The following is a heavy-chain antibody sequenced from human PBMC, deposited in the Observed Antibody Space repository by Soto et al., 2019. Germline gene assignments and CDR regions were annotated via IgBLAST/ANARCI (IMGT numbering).Heavy chain of an antibody. CDR3: AKDGAAGTGSHYHGLDV. Sequence: GGSLRLACAASGFTFSSYAMDWVRQAPGRGLEWVAVISYDGSNKYYADSVKGRFTISRDNSKNTLYLQMNSLRAEDTAVYYCAKDGAAGTGSHYHGLDVWGQGTTVTVSS. CDR1: GFTFSSYA. J-gene: IGHJ6*02. D-gene: IGHD6-13*01. CDR2: ISYDGSNK. V-gene: IGHV3-30-3*01.